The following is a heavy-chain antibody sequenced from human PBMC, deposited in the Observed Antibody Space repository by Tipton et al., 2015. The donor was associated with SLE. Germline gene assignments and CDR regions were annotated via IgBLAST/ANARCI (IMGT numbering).Heavy chain of an antibody. J-gene: IGHJ4*02. CDR3: ARDSSEGHSWFDY. V-gene: IGHV4-34*01. CDR1: GGSFSSYY. D-gene: IGHD6-13*01. CDR2: INHSGST. Sequence: TLSLTCAVYGGSFSSYYWSWIRQPPGKGLEWIGEINHSGSTYYNPSLKSRVTISVDTSKNQFSLKLSSVTAADTAVYYCARDSSEGHSWFDYWGQGTLVTFSS.